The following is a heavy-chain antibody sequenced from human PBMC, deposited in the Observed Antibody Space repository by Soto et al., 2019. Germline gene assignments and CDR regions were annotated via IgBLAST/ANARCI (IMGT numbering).Heavy chain of an antibody. Sequence: ALSLTCTVSGGSINSGNFYWSWIRQDPGKGLEWIGYIHYSATTYYNPSLKSRVSISLDTSKNQFSLRLNSVTAADTAGYYCAREGGRGVGYNVVDFWGHSPPVTVSS. J-gene: IGHJ1*01. D-gene: IGHD2-8*01. CDR2: IHYSATT. CDR1: GGSINSGNFY. CDR3: AREGGRGVGYNVVDF. V-gene: IGHV4-31*03.